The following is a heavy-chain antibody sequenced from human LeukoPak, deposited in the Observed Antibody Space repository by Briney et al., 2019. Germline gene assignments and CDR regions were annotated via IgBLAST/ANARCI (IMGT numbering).Heavy chain of an antibody. D-gene: IGHD6-19*01. J-gene: IGHJ3*02. V-gene: IGHV4-59*08. CDR3: ARRRGSGWSDAFDI. CDR2: IYYSGST. CDR1: GGSISSYY. Sequence: SETLSLTCTVSGGSISSYYWSWVRQPPGKGLEWIGYIYYSGSTNYNPSLKSRVTISVDTSKNQFSLKLSSVTAADTAVYYCARRRGSGWSDAFDIWGQGTMVTVSS.